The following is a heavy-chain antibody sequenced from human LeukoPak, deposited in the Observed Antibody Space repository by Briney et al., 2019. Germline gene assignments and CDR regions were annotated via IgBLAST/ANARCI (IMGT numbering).Heavy chain of an antibody. Sequence: PGGSLRLSCAASGFTFSSYSMNWVRQAPGKGLEWVSSISSSSSYIYYADSVKGRFTISRDNAKNSLYLQMNSLRAEDTALYYCARIAAAGRGYWGQGTLVTVSS. J-gene: IGHJ4*02. CDR3: ARIAAAGRGY. V-gene: IGHV3-21*04. CDR1: GFTFSSYS. CDR2: ISSSSSYI. D-gene: IGHD6-13*01.